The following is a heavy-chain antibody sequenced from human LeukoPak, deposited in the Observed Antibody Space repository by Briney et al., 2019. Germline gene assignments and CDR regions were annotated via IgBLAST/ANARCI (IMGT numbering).Heavy chain of an antibody. J-gene: IGHJ4*02. CDR1: GYTFTGYY. D-gene: IGHD3-10*01. CDR3: ARTIWFGELFPFDY. V-gene: IGHV1-2*02. CDR2: INPNSGGT. Sequence: ASVKVSCKASGYTFTGYYMHWARQAPGQGLEWMGWINPNSGGTNYAQKFQGRVTMTRDTSISTAYMELSRLRSDDTAVYYCARTIWFGELFPFDYWGQGTLVTVSS.